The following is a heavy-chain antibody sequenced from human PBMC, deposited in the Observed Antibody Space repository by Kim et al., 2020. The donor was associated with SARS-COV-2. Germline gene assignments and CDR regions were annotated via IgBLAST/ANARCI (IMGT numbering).Heavy chain of an antibody. J-gene: IGHJ4*02. CDR3: ARGFLGNYFDY. V-gene: IGHV3-30*01. CDR2: K. Sequence: KYYADSVKGRFTISRDNSKNTLYLQMNSLRAEDTAVYYCARGFLGNYFDYWGQGTLVTVSS. D-gene: IGHD7-27*01.